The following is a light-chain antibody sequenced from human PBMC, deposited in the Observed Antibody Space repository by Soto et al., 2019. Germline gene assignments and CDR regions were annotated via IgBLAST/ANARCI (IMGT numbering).Light chain of an antibody. CDR3: QQYNNWPVT. CDR1: PSVSSN. V-gene: IGKV3-15*01. J-gene: IGKJ4*01. Sequence: EIVMTQSPATPSVSPGERATLSCRASPSVSSNLAWYQHKPGQAPRLLIYGASTRATGIPARFSGSGSGTEFTLTISSLQSEDFAVYYCQQYNNWPVTFGGGTKVEIK. CDR2: GAS.